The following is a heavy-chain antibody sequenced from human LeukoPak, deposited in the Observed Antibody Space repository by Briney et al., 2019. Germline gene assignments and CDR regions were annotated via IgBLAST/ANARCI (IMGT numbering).Heavy chain of an antibody. CDR2: ISGSSSYI. Sequence: GGSLRLSCAASGFTFSTYWMSWVRQAPGKGLEWVSSISGSSSYIYYVDSVKGRFTISRDNAKNSLYLQMHSLRAEDTAVYYCARGGFGELFLSWFDPWGQGTLVTVSS. D-gene: IGHD3-10*01. CDR1: GFTFSTYW. J-gene: IGHJ5*02. V-gene: IGHV3-21*01. CDR3: ARGGFGELFLSWFDP.